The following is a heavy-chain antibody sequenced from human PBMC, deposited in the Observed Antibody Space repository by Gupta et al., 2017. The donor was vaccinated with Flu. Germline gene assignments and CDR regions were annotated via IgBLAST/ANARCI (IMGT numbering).Heavy chain of an antibody. D-gene: IGHD1-7*01. Sequence: FGSYGMNWVRQAPGKGLEWVAMISYDGDKTSYVDDVKGRFTVSRDNSRDTLYLQMNSLTDDDTAVYYCAKTGTTGYFYMDVWGNGTTVIVSS. CDR3: AKTGTTGYFYMDV. J-gene: IGHJ6*03. CDR2: ISYDGDKT. CDR1: FGSYG. V-gene: IGHV3-33*05.